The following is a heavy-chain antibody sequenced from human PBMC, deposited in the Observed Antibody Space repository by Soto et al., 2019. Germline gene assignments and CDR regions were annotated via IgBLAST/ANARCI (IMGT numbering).Heavy chain of an antibody. CDR2: ISYDGSNK. CDR3: AKVSRGGVSTFGGVPPDY. Sequence: QVQLVESGGGVVQPGRSLRLSCAASGFTFSSYGMHWVHQAPGKGLEWVAVISYDGSNKYYADSVKGRFTISRDNSKNTLYLQMNSLRAEDTAVYYCAKVSRGGVSTFGGVPPDYWGQGTLVTVSS. J-gene: IGHJ4*02. V-gene: IGHV3-30*18. D-gene: IGHD3-16*01. CDR1: GFTFSSYG.